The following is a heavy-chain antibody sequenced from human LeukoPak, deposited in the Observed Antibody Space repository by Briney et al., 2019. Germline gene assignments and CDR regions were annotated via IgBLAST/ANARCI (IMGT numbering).Heavy chain of an antibody. J-gene: IGHJ6*02. V-gene: IGHV1-8*01. Sequence: ASVKVSCKASGYTFTSYDINWVRQATGQGLEWMGWMNPNSGNTGYAQKFQGRVTMTRNTSISTAYMELSSLRSEDTAVYYCARSRELWFGELSPMDVWGQGTTVTVSS. CDR3: ARSRELWFGELSPMDV. D-gene: IGHD3-10*01. CDR2: MNPNSGNT. CDR1: GYTFTSYD.